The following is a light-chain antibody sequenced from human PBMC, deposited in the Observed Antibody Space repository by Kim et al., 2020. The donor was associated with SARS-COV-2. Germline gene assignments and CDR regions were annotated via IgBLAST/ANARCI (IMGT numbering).Light chain of an antibody. CDR1: SLRSYY. V-gene: IGLV3-19*01. J-gene: IGLJ2*01. CDR3: NSRDTSGTHHVV. Sequence: LGQTVRIKCQGDSLRSYYASWYQQKPGQAPVLVIYGKNNRPSGIPDRFSGSSSGNTASLTITGAQAEDEADYYCNSRDTSGTHHVVFGGGTQLTVL. CDR2: GKN.